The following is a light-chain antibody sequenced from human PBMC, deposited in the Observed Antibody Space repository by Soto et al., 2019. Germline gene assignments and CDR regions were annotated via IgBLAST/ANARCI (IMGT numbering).Light chain of an antibody. V-gene: IGKV1-8*01. J-gene: IGKJ3*01. CDR3: QQYYSYSFT. CDR2: AAS. Sequence: IRMTQSPSSFSASTGDRVTITCRASQGISSYLAWYQQKPGKAPKLLIYAASTLQSGVPSRFSGSGSGTDFTLTISCLQSEDFATYYCQQYYSYSFTFGPGTKVDIK. CDR1: QGISSY.